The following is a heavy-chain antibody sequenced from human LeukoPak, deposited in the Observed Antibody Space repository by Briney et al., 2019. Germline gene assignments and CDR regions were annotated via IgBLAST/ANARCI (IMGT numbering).Heavy chain of an antibody. D-gene: IGHD3-3*01. CDR3: AKDWRITIRGTFDY. CDR1: GFTFSSYG. Sequence: GRSLRLSCAASGFTFSSYGMHWVRQAPGKGLEWVAVISYDGSNKYYADSVKGRFTISRDNSKNTMYLQMNRLRAEDTAVYYCAKDWRITIRGTFDYWGQGKLGTASS. CDR2: ISYDGSNK. V-gene: IGHV3-30*18. J-gene: IGHJ4*02.